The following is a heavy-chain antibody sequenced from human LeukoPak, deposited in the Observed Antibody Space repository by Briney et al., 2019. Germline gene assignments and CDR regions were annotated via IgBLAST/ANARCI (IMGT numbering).Heavy chain of an antibody. CDR1: GYTFTGYY. D-gene: IGHD3-22*01. V-gene: IGHV1-2*04. CDR3: ARDTAFPLYYDSSGFCY. Sequence: GASVKVSCKASGYTFTGYYMHWVRQAPGQGLEWMGWINPNSGGTNYAQKFQGWVTMTRDTSISTAYMELSRLRSDDTAVYYCARDTAFPLYYDSSGFCYWGQGTLVTVSS. CDR2: INPNSGGT. J-gene: IGHJ4*02.